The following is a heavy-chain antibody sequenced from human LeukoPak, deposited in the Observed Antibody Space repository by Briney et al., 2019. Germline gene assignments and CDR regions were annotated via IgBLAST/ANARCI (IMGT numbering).Heavy chain of an antibody. CDR2: ISWNSGII. CDR3: VKDRYFYASGSKAN. D-gene: IGHD3-22*01. J-gene: IGHJ4*02. Sequence: PGGSLRLSCAASGFPFDDYGMFWVRQTPGKGLEWISGISWNSGIIAYADSVKGRFTIFRDNAKNSLYLQMNSLRVEDTAVYYCVKDRYFYASGSKANWGQGTLVTVSS. V-gene: IGHV3-9*01. CDR1: GFPFDDYG.